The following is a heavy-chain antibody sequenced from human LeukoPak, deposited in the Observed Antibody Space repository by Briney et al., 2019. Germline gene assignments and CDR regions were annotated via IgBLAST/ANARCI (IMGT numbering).Heavy chain of an antibody. V-gene: IGHV1-18*04. J-gene: IGHJ4*02. CDR2: ISAYNGNT. CDR3: ARVAVARELDY. CDR1: GYTFTGYY. Sequence: ASVKVSCKASGYTFTGYYMHWVRQAPGQGLEWMGWISAYNGNTNYAQKLQGRVTMTTDTSTSTAYMELRSLRSDDTAVYYCARVAVARELDYWGQGTLVTVSS. D-gene: IGHD6-19*01.